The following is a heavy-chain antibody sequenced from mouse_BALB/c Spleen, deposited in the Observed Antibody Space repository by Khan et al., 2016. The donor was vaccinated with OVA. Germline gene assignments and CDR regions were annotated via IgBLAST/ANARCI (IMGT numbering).Heavy chain of an antibody. CDR3: AREWAGWFPY. CDR2: IYPGSDNT. CDR1: GYTFTDYY. J-gene: IGHJ3*01. V-gene: IGHV1-77*01. Sequence: QVRLQQSGAELARPGASVTLSCKASGYTFTDYYINWMRQRTGQGLEWIGEIYPGSDNTYYNEKFKGKATLTADKSSSPAYMQHSSLTSEDSAVYFCAREWAGWFPYWGQGTLVTVSA.